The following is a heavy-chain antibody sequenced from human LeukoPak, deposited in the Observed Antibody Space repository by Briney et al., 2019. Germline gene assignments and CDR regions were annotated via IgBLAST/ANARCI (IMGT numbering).Heavy chain of an antibody. V-gene: IGHV3-15*01. CDR2: IKSKTDGGTT. Sequence: GGSLRLSCAASGFTFNNAWMNWVRQAPGKGLEWVGLIKSKTDGGTTDYAAPVKGRFTISRDDSENTVYLQMNSLKTVDTAVYFCATSPGFWATSPFDYWGQGTQAIISS. CDR3: ATSPGFWATSPFDY. CDR1: GFTFNNAW. D-gene: IGHD3-10*01. J-gene: IGHJ4*02.